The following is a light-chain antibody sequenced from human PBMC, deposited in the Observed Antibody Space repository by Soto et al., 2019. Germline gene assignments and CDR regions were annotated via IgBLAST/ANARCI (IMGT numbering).Light chain of an antibody. CDR2: RND. CDR3: QSYDSSLSGSV. CDR1: TSNIGSGYD. Sequence: QAVVTQPPSVSGAPGQRVTISCTGSTSNIGSGYDVHWYQQLPGTAPKLLIYRNDNRPSGVPDRFSGSKSGTSASLAITGLQAEDEADYYCQSYDSSLSGSVFGGGTQLTVL. J-gene: IGLJ7*01. V-gene: IGLV1-40*01.